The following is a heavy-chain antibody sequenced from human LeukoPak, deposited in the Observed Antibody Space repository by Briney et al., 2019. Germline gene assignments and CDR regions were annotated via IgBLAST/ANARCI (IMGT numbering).Heavy chain of an antibody. CDR3: AKDMTTVVTPIDY. D-gene: IGHD4-23*01. J-gene: IGHJ4*02. V-gene: IGHV3-23*01. CDR1: GFTFSNYW. CDR2: ISGSGGST. Sequence: GGSLRLSCPASGFTFSNYWMHWVRQAPGKGLELVSAISGSGGSTYYADSVKGRFTISRDNSKNTLYLQMNSLRAEDTAVYYCAKDMTTVVTPIDYWGQGTLVTVSS.